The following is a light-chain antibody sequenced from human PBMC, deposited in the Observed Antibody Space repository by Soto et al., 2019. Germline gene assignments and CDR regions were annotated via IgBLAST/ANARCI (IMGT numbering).Light chain of an antibody. CDR1: QSVSNN. Sequence: EIVMTQSPATLSVSPGERASLSCRASQSVSNNLAWYQQKPGRAPRLLIYGASTRATGIPARFSGGGSGTEFTLTISSLQSEDFAVYYCQQYNNWPPLTFGGGTKVEIK. J-gene: IGKJ4*01. CDR2: GAS. V-gene: IGKV3-15*01. CDR3: QQYNNWPPLT.